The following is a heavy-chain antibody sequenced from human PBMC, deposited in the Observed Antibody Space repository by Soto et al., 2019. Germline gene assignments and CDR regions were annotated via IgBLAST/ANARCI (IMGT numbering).Heavy chain of an antibody. CDR2: IYYSGST. V-gene: IGHV4-39*01. CDR3: ARGGIPPSGYGIAYAMDV. CDR1: GVSISGSRYY. D-gene: IGHD1-26*01. J-gene: IGHJ6*02. Sequence: PWETLSLTCTVSGVSISGSRYYWGWIRQPPGRGLEWIGNIYYSGSTYYTPALKSRVTLSVDTSKNQFSLNLNSVTAADTAVYYWARGGIPPSGYGIAYAMDVWGQGTTVTVSS.